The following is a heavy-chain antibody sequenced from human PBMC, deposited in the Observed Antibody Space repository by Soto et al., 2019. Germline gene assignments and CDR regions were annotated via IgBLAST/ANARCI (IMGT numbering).Heavy chain of an antibody. CDR2: ISYEGSNK. J-gene: IGHJ4*02. CDR3: VRESGRGGYSYDY. D-gene: IGHD1-26*01. CDR1: GFTFSTYS. V-gene: IGHV3-30-3*01. Sequence: QVQLVESGGGVVQPGRSLRLSCAVSGFTFSTYSIHWVRQAPGKGLEWVAGISYEGSNKNFADSVKGRFTISRDNSKNTLDLQMNSLRPDDTAVYYCVRESGRGGYSYDYWGQGTLVTVS.